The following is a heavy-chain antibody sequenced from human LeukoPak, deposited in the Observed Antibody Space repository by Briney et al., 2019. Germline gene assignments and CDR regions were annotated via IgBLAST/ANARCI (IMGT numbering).Heavy chain of an antibody. CDR1: GFTFSSYW. V-gene: IGHV3-7*03. D-gene: IGHD3-22*01. CDR2: IKQDGSEK. J-gene: IGHJ6*03. Sequence: GGSLRLSCAASGFTFSSYWMSWVRQAPGKGLEWVANIKQDGSEKYYADSVKGRFTISRDNAQNSLYLQMNSLRAEDTAVYYCAKVPSGYYSPYYYYYMDVWGKGTTVTVSS. CDR3: AKVPSGYYSPYYYYYMDV.